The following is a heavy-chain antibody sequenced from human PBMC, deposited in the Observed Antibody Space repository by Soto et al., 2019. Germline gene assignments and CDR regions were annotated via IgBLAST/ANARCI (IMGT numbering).Heavy chain of an antibody. V-gene: IGHV3-43*01. D-gene: IGHD3-22*01. J-gene: IGHJ6*02. CDR1: GFTSDDYT. CDR3: AKDRSYDNSGMDV. CDR2: ISWDGGST. Sequence: GGSLRLSCAASGFTSDDYTMHWVRQAPGKGLEWVSLISWDGGSTYYADSVKGRFTISRDNSKNSLYLQMNSLRTEDTALYYCAKDRSYDNSGMDVWRQGTTVTVSS.